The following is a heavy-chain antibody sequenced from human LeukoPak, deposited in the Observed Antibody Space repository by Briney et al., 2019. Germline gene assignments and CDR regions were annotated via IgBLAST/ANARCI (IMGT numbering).Heavy chain of an antibody. CDR3: ARDPRWFGEPGAFDI. V-gene: IGHV4-31*03. D-gene: IGHD3-10*01. CDR1: GGSISSGGYY. J-gene: IGHJ3*02. CDR2: IYYSGST. Sequence: SETLSPTCTVSGGSISSGGYYWSWIRQHPGKGLEWIGYIYYSGSTYYNPSLKSRVTISVDTSKNQFSLKLSSVTAADTAVYYCARDPRWFGEPGAFDIWGQGTMVTVSS.